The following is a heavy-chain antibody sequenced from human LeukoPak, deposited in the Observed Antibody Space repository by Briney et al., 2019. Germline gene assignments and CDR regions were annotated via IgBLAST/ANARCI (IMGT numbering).Heavy chain of an antibody. CDR1: GLMLSSYW. J-gene: IGHJ4*02. CDR3: ARGDYHSKFDY. D-gene: IGHD4-17*01. Sequence: PGGSLRLSCAASGLMLSSYWMSWVRQAPGKGLEWVSVISGFGDTYYADSVKGRFTISRDNSKNTLYLQMNSLRAEDTAVYYCARGDYHSKFDYWGQGTLVTVSS. V-gene: IGHV3-53*01. CDR2: ISGFGDT.